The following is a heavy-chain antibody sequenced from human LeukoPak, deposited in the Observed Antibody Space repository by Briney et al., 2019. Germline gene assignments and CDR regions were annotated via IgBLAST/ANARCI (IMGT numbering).Heavy chain of an antibody. J-gene: IGHJ4*02. V-gene: IGHV3-30*03. CDR2: ISYDGSNK. CDR3: ARTRGGFMVRGVIPFGY. Sequence: GGSLRLSCAASGFTFRSYGMHWVRQAPGKGLEWVAVISYDGSNKHYVDSVKGRFSISRDNSKNTVYLQMNSLRAEDTAVYYCARTRGGFMVRGVIPFGYWGQGTLVTVSS. D-gene: IGHD3-10*01. CDR1: GFTFRSYG.